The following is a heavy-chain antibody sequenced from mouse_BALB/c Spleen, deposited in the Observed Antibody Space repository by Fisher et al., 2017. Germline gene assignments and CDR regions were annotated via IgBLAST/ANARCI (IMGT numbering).Heavy chain of an antibody. D-gene: IGHD2-4*01. V-gene: IGHV5-6-5*01. Sequence: RFTISRDNARNILYLQMSSLRSEDTAMYYCARGGGLRRDWYFDVWGAGTTVTVSS. CDR3: ARGGGLRRDWYFDV. J-gene: IGHJ1*01.